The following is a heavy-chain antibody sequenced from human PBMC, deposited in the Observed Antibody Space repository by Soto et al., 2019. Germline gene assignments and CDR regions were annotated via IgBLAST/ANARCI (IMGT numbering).Heavy chain of an antibody. J-gene: IGHJ6*02. CDR3: ARGDGGHEVVRYYYYYGMDV. Sequence: GGSLRLSCAASGFTFSSYSMNWVRQAPGKGLEWVSSISSSSSYIYYADSVKGRFTISRDNAKNSLYLQMNSLRAEDTAVYYCARGDGGHEVVRYYYYYGMDVWGQGTTVTVSS. CDR1: GFTFSSYS. D-gene: IGHD3-10*01. V-gene: IGHV3-21*01. CDR2: ISSSSSYI.